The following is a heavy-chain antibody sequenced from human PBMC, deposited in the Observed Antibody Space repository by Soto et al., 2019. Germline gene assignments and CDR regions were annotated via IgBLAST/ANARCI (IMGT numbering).Heavy chain of an antibody. D-gene: IGHD1-1*01. V-gene: IGHV3-74*01. CDR3: ARDLSGDTTPYFDL. Sequence: GGSLRLSCAASGFAFSSYWMHWVRQTPGKGPVWVSRIYNDGSRTAYADSVKGRFTISRDNAKNTMYLQMSSLTVEDTAVYYCARDLSGDTTPYFDLWGQGTLVTVSS. J-gene: IGHJ4*02. CDR1: GFAFSSYW. CDR2: IYNDGSRT.